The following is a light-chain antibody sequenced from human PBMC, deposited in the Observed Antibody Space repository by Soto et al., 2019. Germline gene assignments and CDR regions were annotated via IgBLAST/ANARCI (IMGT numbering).Light chain of an antibody. CDR1: ISNIGKET. CDR2: NDD. J-gene: IGLJ3*02. Sequence: QLVLTQPPSVSGTPGLRVNISCSGGISNIGKETVNWYQQLPGTAPKLLMFNDDKRPSGVPDRFSGSRSGTSASLAISGLQSDDEAVYFCSTWDDSLNGWVFGGGTKVTVL. CDR3: STWDDSLNGWV. V-gene: IGLV1-44*01.